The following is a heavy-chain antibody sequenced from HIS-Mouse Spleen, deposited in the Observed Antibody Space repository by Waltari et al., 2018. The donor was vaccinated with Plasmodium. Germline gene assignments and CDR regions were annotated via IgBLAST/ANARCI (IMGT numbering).Heavy chain of an antibody. J-gene: IGHJ3*02. CDR3: AKARGSSSAFDI. CDR1: GFPFDDYA. V-gene: IGHV3-9*01. Sequence: EVQLVESGGGFVQPGRFLRLSCAASGFPFDDYAWHWVRQAPGKGLEWVSGISWNSGSIGYADSVKGRFTISRDNAKNSLYLQMNSLRAEDTALYYCAKARGSSSAFDIWGQGTMVTVSS. CDR2: ISWNSGSI. D-gene: IGHD6-6*01.